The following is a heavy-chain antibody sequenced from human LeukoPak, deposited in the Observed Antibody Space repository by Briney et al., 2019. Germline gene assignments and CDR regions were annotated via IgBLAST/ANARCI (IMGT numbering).Heavy chain of an antibody. J-gene: IGHJ5*02. CDR2: IYPGDSDT. Sequence: GESLKISCKGSGYTFIVYGIVWVRQMPGEGLEWMGIIYPGDSDTRYSPSFQGQVIISADKSISTAYLQWSSLKASDTAMYYCARRGDNWFDLWGQGTLVTVSS. CDR1: GYTFIVYG. CDR3: ARRGDNWFDL. D-gene: IGHD7-27*01. V-gene: IGHV5-51*01.